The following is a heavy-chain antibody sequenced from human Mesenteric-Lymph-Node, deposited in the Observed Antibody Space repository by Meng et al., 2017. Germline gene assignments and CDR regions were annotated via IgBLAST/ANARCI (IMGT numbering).Heavy chain of an antibody. Sequence: VQLGESGAEVKNPGASVKVSCKTSGYNITSYSINWGRQAPGQGLEWMGRTNPSKPDTHYAQKFQGRVTMTRDTSISTAYMELTSLKSDDTAVYYCASDGAGSYTGLNYWGQGTLVTVSS. J-gene: IGHJ4*02. CDR1: GYNITSYS. CDR2: TNPSKPDT. V-gene: IGHV1-2*06. D-gene: IGHD3-16*01. CDR3: ASDGAGSYTGLNY.